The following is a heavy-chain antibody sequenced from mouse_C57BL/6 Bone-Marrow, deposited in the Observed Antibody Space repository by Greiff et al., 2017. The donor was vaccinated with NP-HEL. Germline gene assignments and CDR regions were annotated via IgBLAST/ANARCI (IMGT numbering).Heavy chain of an antibody. D-gene: IGHD2-3*01. V-gene: IGHV3-6*01. J-gene: IGHJ3*01. CDR3: ARVATRGAY. Sequence: EVQLKESGPGLVKPSQSLSLTCSVTGYSITSGYYWNWIRQFPGNKLEWMGYISYDGSNNYNPSLKNRISITRDTSKNQFFLKLNSVTTEDTATYYCARVATRGAYWGQGTLVTVSA. CDR2: ISYDGSN. CDR1: GYSITSGYY.